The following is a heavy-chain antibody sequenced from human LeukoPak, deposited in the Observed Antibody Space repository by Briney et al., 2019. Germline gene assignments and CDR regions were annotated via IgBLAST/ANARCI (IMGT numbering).Heavy chain of an antibody. CDR1: GFSFSSYA. D-gene: IGHD4-17*01. CDR3: AKGAFTYGDYAPYFDY. CDR2: ISGSGDNT. V-gene: IGHV3-23*01. J-gene: IGHJ4*02. Sequence: GGSLRLSCAASGFSFSSYAMSWVRQAPGKGLEWVSSISGSGDNTYYAESVKGRFTISRDNSKSTLSLQMHSLRAEDTAVYYCAKGAFTYGDYAPYFDYWGQGTLVTVSS.